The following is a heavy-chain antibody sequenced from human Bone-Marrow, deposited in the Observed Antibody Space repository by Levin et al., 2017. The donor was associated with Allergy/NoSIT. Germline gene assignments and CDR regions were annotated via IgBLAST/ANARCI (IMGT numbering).Heavy chain of an antibody. CDR3: AREIWSGYWDWFDP. J-gene: IGHJ5*02. CDR2: IHYRGNT. V-gene: IGHV4-30-4*01. CDR1: GGSISNGDYY. D-gene: IGHD3-3*01. Sequence: SETLSLTCTVSGGSISNGDYYWSWIRQTPGKGLEWLGNIHYRGNTYYNPSLRSRVTISLDKSKNQFSLNLRSVTAADTAMYYCAREIWSGYWDWFDPWGQGTLVIVSS.